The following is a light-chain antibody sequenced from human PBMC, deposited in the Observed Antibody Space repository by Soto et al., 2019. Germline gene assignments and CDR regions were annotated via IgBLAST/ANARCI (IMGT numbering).Light chain of an antibody. J-gene: IGKJ2*03. V-gene: IGKV1-33*01. Sequence: DIQMTQSPSSLSASVGDRVTITCQASQDITNFLNWYQQKPGKAPKLLIYDASSLQTGVPSRFSGSGSGTDFSFTSSSLHHEDIATYYCQQFDDVPYSFGQGTKVAIK. CDR3: QQFDDVPYS. CDR1: QDITNF. CDR2: DAS.